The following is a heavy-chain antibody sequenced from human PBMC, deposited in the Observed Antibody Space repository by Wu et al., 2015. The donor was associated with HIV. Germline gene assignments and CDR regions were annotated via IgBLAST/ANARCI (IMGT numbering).Heavy chain of an antibody. V-gene: IGHV1-69*12. J-gene: IGHJ2*01. CDR1: GGDFKKNA. CDR2: VVPISGST. D-gene: IGHD5/OR15-5a*01. CDR3: ATSTIVHITAGRVGFRRADWYFNV. Sequence: VQVVQSGVESEEAWVLGEGSPARLSGGDFKKNAISWVRQAPGQGLEWVGGVVPISGSTHSAQRFKDKVTIRADESKTVVFLEMSGLTTEDTAVYYCATSTIVHITAGRVGFRRADWYFNVWGRGTLVTVSS.